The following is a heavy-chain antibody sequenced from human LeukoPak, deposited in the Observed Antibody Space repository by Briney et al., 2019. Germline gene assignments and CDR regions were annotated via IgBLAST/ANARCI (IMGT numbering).Heavy chain of an antibody. D-gene: IGHD3-3*01. CDR1: GGSISSYC. J-gene: IGHJ5*02. V-gene: IGHV4-59*01. CDR2: IYYSGST. CDR3: ARGIWKYWFDP. Sequence: SETLSLTCTVSGGSISSYCWSWIRQPPGKGLEWIGYIYYSGSTNYNPSLKSRVTISVDTSKNQFSLKLSSVTAADTAVYYCARGIWKYWFDPWGQGTLVTVSS.